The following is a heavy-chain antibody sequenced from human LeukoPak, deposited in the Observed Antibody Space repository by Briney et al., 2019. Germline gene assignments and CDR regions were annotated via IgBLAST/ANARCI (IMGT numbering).Heavy chain of an antibody. D-gene: IGHD2-21*02. V-gene: IGHV3-30*02. J-gene: IGHJ4*02. CDR3: AKDGARYELLLRYYFDY. Sequence: GGSLRLSCAASGFTFSNYGMHWVRQAPGKGLEWVAFIRYDGTNKYYTGSVKGRFTISRDKSKNTLYLQMNSLRAEDTAVYYCAKDGARYELLLRYYFDYWGQGTLVTVSS. CDR2: IRYDGTNK. CDR1: GFTFSNYG.